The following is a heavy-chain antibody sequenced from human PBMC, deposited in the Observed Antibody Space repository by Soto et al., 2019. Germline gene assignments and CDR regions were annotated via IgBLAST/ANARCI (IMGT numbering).Heavy chain of an antibody. CDR2: IYYSGST. CDR3: ARVGAMVRGVTKYGLDV. D-gene: IGHD3-10*01. CDR1: GGSISSGGYY. Sequence: PSETLSLTCTVSGGSISSGGYYWSWIRQHPGKGLEWIGYIYYSGSTYYNPSLKSRVTISVDTSKNQFSLKLSSVTAADTAVYYCARVGAMVRGVTKYGLDVWGQGTTVPVTS. J-gene: IGHJ6*02. V-gene: IGHV4-31*03.